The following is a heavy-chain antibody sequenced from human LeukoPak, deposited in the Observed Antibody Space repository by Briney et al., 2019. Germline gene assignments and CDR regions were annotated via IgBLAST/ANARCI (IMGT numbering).Heavy chain of an antibody. D-gene: IGHD6-19*01. J-gene: IGHJ4*02. Sequence: LSLTCAVYGGSFSGYYWSWIRQPPGKGLEWIGEINHSGSTNYNPSLKSRVTISVDTSKNQFSLKLSSVTAADTAVYYCARARRSGCYLDYWGQGTLVTVSS. V-gene: IGHV4-34*01. CDR3: ARARRSGCYLDY. CDR1: GGSFSGYY. CDR2: INHSGST.